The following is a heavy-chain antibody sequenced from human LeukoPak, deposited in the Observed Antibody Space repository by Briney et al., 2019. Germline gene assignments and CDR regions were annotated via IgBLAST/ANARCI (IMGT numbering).Heavy chain of an antibody. CDR2: ISSSGSTI. CDR3: AELGITMIGDV. V-gene: IGHV3-11*04. CDR1: GFTFSDYF. D-gene: IGHD3-10*02. J-gene: IGHJ6*04. Sequence: GGSLRLSCAASGFTFSDYFMTWVRQAPGKGLEWVSYISSSGSTIYYADSVKGRFTISRDNAKNSLYLQMNSLRAEDTAVYYCAELGITMIGDVWGKGTTVTISS.